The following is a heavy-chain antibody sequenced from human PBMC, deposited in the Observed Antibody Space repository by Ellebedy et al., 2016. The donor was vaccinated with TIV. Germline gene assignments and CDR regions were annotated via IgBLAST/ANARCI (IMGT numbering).Heavy chain of an antibody. D-gene: IGHD3-22*01. Sequence: GESLKISCAASGFTVSSNYMSWVRQAPGKGLEWVSVIYSGGSTYYADSVKGRFTISRDNSKNTLYLQMNSLRAEDTAVYYCARAYYYDSSGYYYYYYGMDVWGQGTTVTVSS. CDR2: IYSGGST. V-gene: IGHV3-66*01. J-gene: IGHJ6*02. CDR3: ARAYYYDSSGYYYYYYGMDV. CDR1: GFTVSSNY.